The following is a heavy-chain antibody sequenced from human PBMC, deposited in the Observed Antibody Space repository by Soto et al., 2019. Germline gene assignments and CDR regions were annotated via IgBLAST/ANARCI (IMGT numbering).Heavy chain of an antibody. D-gene: IGHD6-19*01. Sequence: QVHLVQSGAEVKKPGASVKVSCKASGYTFTSYGITWVRQAPGQGLEWMGWISAHNGNTDYAQKLQGRVIVTRDTSTRTAYLELRRLRSDDTAVYYCAREAVSGRTGFDYWGQGTLVTVSS. CDR2: ISAHNGNT. CDR3: AREAVSGRTGFDY. V-gene: IGHV1-18*01. CDR1: GYTFTSYG. J-gene: IGHJ4*02.